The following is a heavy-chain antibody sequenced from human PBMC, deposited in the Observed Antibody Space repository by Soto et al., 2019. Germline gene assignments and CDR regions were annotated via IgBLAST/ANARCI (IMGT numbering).Heavy chain of an antibody. D-gene: IGHD1-1*01. CDR1: GFTFSSYA. CDR3: ASPRLSSDGTTPIEY. J-gene: IGHJ4*02. Sequence: QVQLVESGGGVVQPGRSLRLSCAASGFTFSSYAMHWVRQAPGKGLEWVAVISYDGSNKYYADSVKGRFTISRDNSKNTLYLQMNRLRAEDRAVYYCASPRLSSDGTTPIEYWGQGTLVTVSS. CDR2: ISYDGSNK. V-gene: IGHV3-30-3*01.